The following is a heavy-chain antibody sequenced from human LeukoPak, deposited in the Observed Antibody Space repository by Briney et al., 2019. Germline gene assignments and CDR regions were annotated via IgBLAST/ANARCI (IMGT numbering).Heavy chain of an antibody. CDR2: INPNSGGT. Sequence: ASVKVSCKASGYTLTGYYMHWVRQAPGQGLEWMGWINPNSGGTNYAQKFQGRVTMTRDTSISTAYMELSRLRSDDTAVYYCASSDILTGYYAGYWGQGTLVTVSS. D-gene: IGHD3-9*01. V-gene: IGHV1-2*02. CDR3: ASSDILTGYYAGY. J-gene: IGHJ4*02. CDR1: GYTLTGYY.